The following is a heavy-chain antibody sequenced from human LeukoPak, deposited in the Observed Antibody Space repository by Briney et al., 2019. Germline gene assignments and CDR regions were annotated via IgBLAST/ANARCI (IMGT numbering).Heavy chain of an antibody. V-gene: IGHV3-23*01. CDR3: AKGLWGAYYYGMDV. Sequence: PGRSLRLSCAASGFTFSTYGMHWVRQAPGKGLEWVSVISGSGVTIDYADSVMGRFTISRDNSKNTLYLQLDSLRAEDTAVYFCAKGLWGAYYYGMDVWGQGTTVTVSS. CDR2: ISGSGVTI. CDR1: GFTFSTYG. J-gene: IGHJ6*02. D-gene: IGHD3-16*01.